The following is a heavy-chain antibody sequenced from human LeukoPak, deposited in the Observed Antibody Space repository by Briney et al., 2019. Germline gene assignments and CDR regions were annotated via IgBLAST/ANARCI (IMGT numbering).Heavy chain of an antibody. CDR3: ARSESSSSRRAFDF. CDR1: GFTVSKNY. CDR2: IFAAGAT. Sequence: PGGSLRLSCAASGFTVSKNYIIWVRQAPGKGLEWVSGIFAAGATYYADSVKGRFAISRDNSKNTVFIQMNSLRHEDTALYYCARSESSSSRRAFDFWGLGTLVTVSS. D-gene: IGHD6-6*01. V-gene: IGHV3-66*02. J-gene: IGHJ3*01.